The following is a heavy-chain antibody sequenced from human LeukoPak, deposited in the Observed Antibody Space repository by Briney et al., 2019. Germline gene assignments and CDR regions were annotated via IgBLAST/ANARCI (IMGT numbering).Heavy chain of an antibody. Sequence: SGESLKISCKGSGYSINNYWIGWVRQMPGKGLEWMGIIYPADSDIRYSPSFQGQVTISADKSISTAYLQWSSLKASDTAMYYGARQEYFSGGSCYPCFDPWGQGTLVTVSS. CDR2: IYPADSDI. J-gene: IGHJ5*02. CDR1: GYSINNYW. V-gene: IGHV5-51*01. D-gene: IGHD2-15*01. CDR3: ARQEYFSGGSCYPCFDP.